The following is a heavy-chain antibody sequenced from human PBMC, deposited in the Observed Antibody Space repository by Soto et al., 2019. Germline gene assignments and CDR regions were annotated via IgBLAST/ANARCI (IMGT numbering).Heavy chain of an antibody. CDR1: GYTFTGYY. Sequence: ASVKVSCKASGYTFTGYYMHWVRQAPGQGLEWMGWINPNSGGTNYAQKFQGWVTMTRDTSISTAYMELSRLGSDDTAVYYCARDRGYYYDSSGYPHGNYYYYGMDVWGQGTTVTVS. CDR2: INPNSGGT. D-gene: IGHD3-22*01. J-gene: IGHJ6*02. CDR3: ARDRGYYYDSSGYPHGNYYYYGMDV. V-gene: IGHV1-2*04.